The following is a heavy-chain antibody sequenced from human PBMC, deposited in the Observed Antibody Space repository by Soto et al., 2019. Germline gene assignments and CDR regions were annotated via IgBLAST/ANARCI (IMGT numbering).Heavy chain of an antibody. D-gene: IGHD1-26*01. CDR1: GFTFSSYE. J-gene: IGHJ3*02. V-gene: IGHV3-48*03. Sequence: EVQLVESGGGLVQPGGSLRLSCVASGFTFSSYEMNWVRQAPGKGLEWVSYISSSGSTIYYADSVKGRFTISRDNAKNSLYLQMNSLRAEDTAVYYCASSHYEPYSGTQKGGAFDIWGQGTMVTVSS. CDR2: ISSSGSTI. CDR3: ASSHYEPYSGTQKGGAFDI.